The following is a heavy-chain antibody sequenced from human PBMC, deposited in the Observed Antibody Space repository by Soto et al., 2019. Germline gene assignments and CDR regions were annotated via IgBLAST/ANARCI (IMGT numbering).Heavy chain of an antibody. CDR2: ISYNGRT. D-gene: IGHD2-21*02. CDR3: ARDPCGSDCASGLDY. CDR1: AGSITVDSYY. V-gene: IGHV4-61*01. J-gene: IGHJ4*02. Sequence: NPSETLSLTCNVSAGSITVDSYYLTWIRQPPGKGLEWLGYISYNGRTNYNPSLKSRVTISVDTSRKQFLLRLTSVTAADTAIYYCARDPCGSDCASGLDYWGQGSLVTLSS.